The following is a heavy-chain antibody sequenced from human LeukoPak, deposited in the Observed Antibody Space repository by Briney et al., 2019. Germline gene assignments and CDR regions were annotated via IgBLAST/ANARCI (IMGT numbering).Heavy chain of an antibody. V-gene: IGHV3-21*01. CDR2: ISYSSEYI. J-gene: IGHJ4*02. CDR1: GFTFSDYT. D-gene: IGHD5-12*01. CDR3: ATDRGGYDPLDY. Sequence: GGSLRLSCAASGFTFSDYTLNWVRQAPGKGLEWVSSISYSSEYIYYADSVEGRFTTSRDNAKNSLHLQMNSLRAEDTAIYYCATDRGGYDPLDYWGQGTLVTVSS.